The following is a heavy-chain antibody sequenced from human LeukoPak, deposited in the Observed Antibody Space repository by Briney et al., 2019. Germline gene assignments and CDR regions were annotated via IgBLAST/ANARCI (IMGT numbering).Heavy chain of an antibody. CDR1: GYTFTGYY. V-gene: IGHV1-2*06. D-gene: IGHD5-12*01. CDR2: INPNSGGT. J-gene: IGHJ4*02. Sequence: ASVKVSCKASGYTFTGYYMHWVRQAPGQGLEWMGRINPNSGGTNYAQKFQGRVTMTRDTSISTAYMELSRLRSDDTAVYYCASDVDIVDTMAETADYWGQGTLVTVSS. CDR3: ASDVDIVDTMAETADY.